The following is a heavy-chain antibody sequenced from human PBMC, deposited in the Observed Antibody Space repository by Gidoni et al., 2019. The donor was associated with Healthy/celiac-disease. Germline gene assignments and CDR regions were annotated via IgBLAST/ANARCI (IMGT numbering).Heavy chain of an antibody. J-gene: IGHJ4*02. CDR2: ISGSGGST. CDR3: AKSYARGSGWSPDNNKEFDY. D-gene: IGHD6-19*01. V-gene: IGHV3-23*01. CDR1: GFTFSSYA. Sequence: EVQLLESGGGLVQPGGSLRLSCAASGFTFSSYAMSWVRQAPGKGLEWVSAISGSGGSTYYADSVKGRFTISRDNSKNTLYLQMNSLRAEDTAVYYCAKSYARGSGWSPDNNKEFDYWGQGTLVTVSS.